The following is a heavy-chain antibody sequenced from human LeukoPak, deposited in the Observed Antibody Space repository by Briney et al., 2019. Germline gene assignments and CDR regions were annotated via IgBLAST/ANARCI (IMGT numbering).Heavy chain of an antibody. CDR2: IYTSGST. CDR1: GGSISSGSYY. Sequence: SETLSLTCTVCGGSISSGSYYWSWIRQPAGKRLEWIGRIYTSGSTNYNPSLKSRVTISVDTSKNQFSLKLSSVTAADTAVYYCARLRITMVRGVIITVGMDVWGQGTTVTVSS. CDR3: ARLRITMVRGVIITVGMDV. D-gene: IGHD3-10*01. J-gene: IGHJ6*02. V-gene: IGHV4-61*02.